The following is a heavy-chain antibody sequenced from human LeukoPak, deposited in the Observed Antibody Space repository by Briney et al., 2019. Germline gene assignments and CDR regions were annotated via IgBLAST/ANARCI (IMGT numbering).Heavy chain of an antibody. CDR2: INHGGST. D-gene: IGHD3-9*01. CDR1: GGSLSAYY. J-gene: IGHJ4*02. Sequence: SETLSLTCAVYGGSLSAYYWTWIRQPPGKGLEWIGEINHGGSTNYNPSLKSRVTISIDTSKNQFSLKLSSVTAADTAVNYCARGGYDIWGQGTLVTVSS. CDR3: ARGGYDI. V-gene: IGHV4-34*01.